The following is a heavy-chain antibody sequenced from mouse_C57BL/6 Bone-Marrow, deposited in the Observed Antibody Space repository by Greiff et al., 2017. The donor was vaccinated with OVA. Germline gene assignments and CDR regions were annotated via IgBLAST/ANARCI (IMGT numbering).Heavy chain of an antibody. J-gene: IGHJ1*03. CDR3: ARGAFYGSSFDWYFDF. D-gene: IGHD1-1*01. Sequence: VQLQESGAELVKPGASVKMSCKASGYTFTTYPIEWMKQNHGKSLEWIGNFHPYNDDTTYNEKLKGKATLTVEKSSSTVYLELSLLTTDDSAVYYGARGAFYGSSFDWYFDFWGTGTTVTVSS. CDR2: FHPYNDDT. V-gene: IGHV1-47*01. CDR1: GYTFTTYP.